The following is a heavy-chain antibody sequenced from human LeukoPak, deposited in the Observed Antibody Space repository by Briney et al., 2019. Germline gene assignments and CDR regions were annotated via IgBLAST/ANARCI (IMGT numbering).Heavy chain of an antibody. CDR2: INHSGST. V-gene: IGHV4-34*01. CDR1: GGSFSGYY. Sequence: PSETLSLTCAVYGGSFSGYYWSWIRQPPGKGLEWIGEINHSGSTNYNPSLKSRVTILVDTSKNQFSLKLSSVTAADTAVYYCARVFSSSGSLDYWGQGTLVTVSS. CDR3: ARVFSSSGSLDY. D-gene: IGHD6-6*01. J-gene: IGHJ4*02.